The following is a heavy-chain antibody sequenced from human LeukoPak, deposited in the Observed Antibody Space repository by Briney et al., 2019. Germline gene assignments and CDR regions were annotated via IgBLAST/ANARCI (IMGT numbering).Heavy chain of an antibody. J-gene: IGHJ4*02. D-gene: IGHD3-22*01. CDR3: ARAQYYYDSSGLYYFDY. CDR1: GFTFSSYD. V-gene: IGHV3-13*01. Sequence: PGGSLRLSCAASGFTFSSYDMHWVRQATGKGLEWVSAIGTAGDTYYPGSVKGRSTISRENAKNSLYLQMNSLRAGDTAVYYCARAQYYYDSSGLYYFDYWGQGTLVTVSS. CDR2: IGTAGDT.